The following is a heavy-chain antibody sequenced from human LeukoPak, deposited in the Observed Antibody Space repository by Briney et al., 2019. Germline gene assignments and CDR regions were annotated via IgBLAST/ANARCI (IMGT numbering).Heavy chain of an antibody. CDR2: ISWNSGSI. CDR3: AREGGEKYYFDY. J-gene: IGHJ4*02. V-gene: IGHV3-9*01. Sequence: GGSLRLSCAASGFTFDDYAMHWVRQAPGKGLDWVSGISWNSGSIGYADSVKGRFTISRDNAKNSLYLQMNSLRAEDTAVYYCAREGGEKYYFDYWGQGTLVTVSS. CDR1: GFTFDDYA. D-gene: IGHD1-26*01.